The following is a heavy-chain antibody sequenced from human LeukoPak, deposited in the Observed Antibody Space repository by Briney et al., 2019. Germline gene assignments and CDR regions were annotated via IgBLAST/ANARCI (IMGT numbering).Heavy chain of an antibody. Sequence: SETLSLTCTVSGDSISSYCWTWIRQPAGKGLEWIGRIYTSGSTNYNPSLKSRVTMSLDTSKNQFSLRLTPVTAADTAIYYCARDYSENLYYFDYWGQGTLVTVSS. V-gene: IGHV4-4*07. J-gene: IGHJ4*02. CDR2: IYTSGST. D-gene: IGHD1-26*01. CDR1: GDSISSYC. CDR3: ARDYSENLYYFDY.